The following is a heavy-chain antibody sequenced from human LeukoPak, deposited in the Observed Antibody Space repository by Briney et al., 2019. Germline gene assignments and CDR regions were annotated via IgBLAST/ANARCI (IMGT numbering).Heavy chain of an antibody. D-gene: IGHD3-3*01. CDR1: GFTFSSYS. CDR2: ISSSSSYI. CDR3: AKDRIADFWSGATNDAFDI. J-gene: IGHJ3*02. Sequence: GGSLRLSCAASGFTFSSYSMNWVRQAPGKGLEWVSSISSSSSYIYYADSVKGRFTISRDNSKNTLYLQMNSLRAEDTAVYYCAKDRIADFWSGATNDAFDIWGQGTMVTVSS. V-gene: IGHV3-21*04.